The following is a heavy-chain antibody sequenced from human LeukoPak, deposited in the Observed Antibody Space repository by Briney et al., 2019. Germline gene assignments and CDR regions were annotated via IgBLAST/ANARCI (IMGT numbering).Heavy chain of an antibody. CDR3: ARPMELYRNWFDP. Sequence: SETLSLTCTVSGGSISSYYWGWIRQPPGKGLEWIGSIYYSGSTYYNPSLKSRVTISVDTSKNQFSLKLSSVTAADTAVYYCARPMELYRNWFDPWGQGTLVTVSS. D-gene: IGHD1-7*01. V-gene: IGHV4-39*01. CDR1: GGSISSYY. J-gene: IGHJ5*02. CDR2: IYYSGST.